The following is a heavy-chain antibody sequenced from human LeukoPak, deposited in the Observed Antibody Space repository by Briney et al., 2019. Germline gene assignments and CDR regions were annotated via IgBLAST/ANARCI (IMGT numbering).Heavy chain of an antibody. D-gene: IGHD3-3*02. Sequence: GGSLRLSRAASGFTFSTYWMHWVRQAPGKGLVWVSRISSDGSNTNYADSVKGRFTISRDNANNTLYLQMNSLRAEDTAVYYCVLVSLTPGWGQGTLVTVSS. CDR3: VLVSLTPG. CDR1: GFTFSTYW. V-gene: IGHV3-74*01. J-gene: IGHJ4*02. CDR2: ISSDGSNT.